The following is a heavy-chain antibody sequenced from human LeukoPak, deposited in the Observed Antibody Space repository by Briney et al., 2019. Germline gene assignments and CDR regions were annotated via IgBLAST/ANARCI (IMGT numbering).Heavy chain of an antibody. CDR1: GFPFSSYS. Sequence: PGGSLRLSCAASGFPFSSYSMNWVRQAPGKGLEWVSSISSSSSYIYYADSVKGRFTISRDNAKNSLYLQMNSLRAEDTAVYYCARTSSSSSSAIFDYWGQGTLVTVSS. D-gene: IGHD6-13*01. V-gene: IGHV3-21*01. CDR2: ISSSSSYI. J-gene: IGHJ4*02. CDR3: ARTSSSSSSAIFDY.